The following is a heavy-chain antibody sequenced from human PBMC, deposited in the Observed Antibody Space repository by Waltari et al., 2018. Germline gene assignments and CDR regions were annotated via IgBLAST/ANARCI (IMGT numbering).Heavy chain of an antibody. CDR3: ARVICSSTSCYFPDWFDP. CDR1: GGSISSGGYY. Sequence: QVQLQESGPGLVKPSETLSLTCTVSGGSISSGGYYCGWIRQPPGKGLEWIGNIYYSGNTYYNPSLKSRLTISVDTSKNQFSLSLSSVTAADTAIYYCARVICSSTSCYFPDWFDPWGQGVLVTVSS. J-gene: IGHJ5*02. V-gene: IGHV4-39*01. CDR2: IYYSGNT. D-gene: IGHD2-2*01.